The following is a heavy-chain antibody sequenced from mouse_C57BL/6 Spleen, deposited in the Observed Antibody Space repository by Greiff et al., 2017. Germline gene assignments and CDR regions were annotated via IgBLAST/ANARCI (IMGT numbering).Heavy chain of an antibody. Sequence: QVQLQQPGAELVMPGASVKLSCKASGYTFTSYWMHWVKQRPGQGLEWIGEIDPSDSYTTYNQKFKGKSTLTVDKSSSTAYMQLSSLTSEDSAVYYCARPRYGSSLRGYFDVWGTGTTVTVSS. V-gene: IGHV1-69*01. J-gene: IGHJ1*03. CDR3: ARPRYGSSLRGYFDV. CDR2: IDPSDSYT. D-gene: IGHD1-1*01. CDR1: GYTFTSYW.